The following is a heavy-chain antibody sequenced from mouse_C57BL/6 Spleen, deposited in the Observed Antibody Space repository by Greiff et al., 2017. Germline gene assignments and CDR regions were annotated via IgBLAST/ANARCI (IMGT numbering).Heavy chain of an antibody. J-gene: IGHJ3*01. V-gene: IGHV1-50*01. CDR3: ARWAAGPGVAY. D-gene: IGHD3-3*01. CDR1: GYTFTSYW. Sequence: VQLQQPGAELVKPGASVKLSCKASGYTFTSYWMQWVKQRPGQGLEWIGEIDPSDSYTNYNQKFKGKATLPVDTSSSTAYMQLSSLTSEDAAVYYCARWAAGPGVAYWGQGTLVTVSA. CDR2: IDPSDSYT.